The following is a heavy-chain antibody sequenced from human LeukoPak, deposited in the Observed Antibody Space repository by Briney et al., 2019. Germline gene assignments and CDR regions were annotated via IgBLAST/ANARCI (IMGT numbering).Heavy chain of an antibody. D-gene: IGHD2-2*01. CDR1: GGTFSSYA. J-gene: IGHJ6*03. V-gene: IGHV1-69*05. CDR3: ARGNQLSYYYYYMDV. CDR2: IIPIFGTA. Sequence: PVKASCKASGGTFSSYAISWVRQVPGQGLEWMGGIIPIFGTANYAQKFQGRVTITTDESTSTAYMELSSLRSEDTAVYYCARGNQLSYYYYYMDVWGKGTTVTVSS.